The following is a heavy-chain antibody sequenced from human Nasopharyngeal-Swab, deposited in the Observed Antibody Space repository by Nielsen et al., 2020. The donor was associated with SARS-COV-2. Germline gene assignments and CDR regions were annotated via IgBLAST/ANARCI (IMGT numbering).Heavy chain of an antibody. CDR1: GFSFFSSYG. J-gene: IGHJ6*02. V-gene: IGHV3-33*01. Sequence: GESLKISCSASGFSFFSSYGMHWVRQSPGKGLEWVAVSWYDEINELYADSVKGRFTISKDRSNNTLYLQMNSLRAEDTAVYYCARGSEGQLHYYGMDVWGQGTTVTV. CDR2: SWYDEINE. CDR3: ARGSEGQLHYYGMDV. D-gene: IGHD5-24*01.